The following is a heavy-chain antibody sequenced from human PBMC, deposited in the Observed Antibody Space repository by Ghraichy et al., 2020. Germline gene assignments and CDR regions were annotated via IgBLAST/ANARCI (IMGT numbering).Heavy chain of an antibody. CDR2: MYYSGSI. Sequence: SETLSLTCTVSGGSISRTSYYWGWIRQAPGKGLEWIGSMYYSGSIYYNPSLKSRVTTSVDTSKNQFFLELSSVTAADTAVYYCARHEGAGVDGYNYWYYGMDVWGQGTTVTVSS. D-gene: IGHD5-24*01. CDR3: ARHEGAGVDGYNYWYYGMDV. V-gene: IGHV4-39*01. J-gene: IGHJ6*02. CDR1: GGSISRTSYY.